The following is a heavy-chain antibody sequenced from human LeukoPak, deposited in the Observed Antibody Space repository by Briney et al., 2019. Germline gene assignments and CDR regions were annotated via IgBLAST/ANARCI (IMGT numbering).Heavy chain of an antibody. D-gene: IGHD6-13*01. CDR3: ARDHSSSWYYFDY. CDR2: ISYDGSNE. Sequence: GGSLRLSCAASGFTFSSYAMHWIRQAPGKGLEWVAVISYDGSNEYYADSVKGRFTISRDNSKNTLYLQMNSLRAEDTAVYYCARDHSSSWYYFDYWGQGTLVTVSS. CDR1: GFTFSSYA. J-gene: IGHJ4*02. V-gene: IGHV3-30-3*01.